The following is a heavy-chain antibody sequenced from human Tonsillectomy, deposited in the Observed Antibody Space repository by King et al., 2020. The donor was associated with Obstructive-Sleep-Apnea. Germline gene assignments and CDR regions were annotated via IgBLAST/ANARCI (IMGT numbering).Heavy chain of an antibody. CDR2: IYHSGST. V-gene: IGHV4-38-2*02. Sequence: QLQESGPGLVKPSETLSLTCTVSGYSISSGYYWGWIRQPPGKGLEWIGSIYHSGSTYYNPSLNSRVTMSVDTSNNQFSLKLSSVTAADTAVYYCARVVVVVAATYYGEYFQHWGQGTLVTVSS. J-gene: IGHJ1*01. CDR3: ARVVVVVAATYYGEYFQH. D-gene: IGHD2-15*01. CDR1: GYSISSGYY.